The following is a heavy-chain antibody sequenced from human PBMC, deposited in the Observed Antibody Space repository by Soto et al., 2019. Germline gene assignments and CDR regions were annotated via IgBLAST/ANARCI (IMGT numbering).Heavy chain of an antibody. CDR2: VSGNGENT. V-gene: IGHV3-23*01. CDR3: ARLRGGTDHRPAD. Sequence: PGGSLRLSCTASGFNFTDNAMSWVRQAPGKGLQWVSTVSGNGENTYYPESVRGRFTIYRDTSKNTRYLQINSLRVEDTAVYYCARLRGGTDHRPADWGQGTPVTVSS. CDR1: GFNFTDNA. J-gene: IGHJ4*02. D-gene: IGHD3-16*01.